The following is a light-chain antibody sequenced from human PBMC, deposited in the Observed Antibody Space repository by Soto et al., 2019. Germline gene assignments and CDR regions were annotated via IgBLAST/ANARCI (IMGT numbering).Light chain of an antibody. CDR1: QSVSSSY. CDR2: GAS. V-gene: IGKV3-20*01. Sequence: EIVLTQSPGTLSLSPGERATLSCRASQSVSSSYLAWYQQKPGQAPRLLIYGASSRATGIPDRFSGSGSGTDFTLTISGLEPEDFAVYFCQQYGNSPPNTFGQGTQVEIK. J-gene: IGKJ2*01. CDR3: QQYGNSPPNT.